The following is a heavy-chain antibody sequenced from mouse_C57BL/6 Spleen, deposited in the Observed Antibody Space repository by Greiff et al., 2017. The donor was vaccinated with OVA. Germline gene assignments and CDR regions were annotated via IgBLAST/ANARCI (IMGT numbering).Heavy chain of an antibody. CDR1: GYAFSSSW. D-gene: IGHD2-2*01. CDR3: AGGGLRRGFHYAMDY. Sequence: QVQLQQSGPELVKPGASVKISCKASGYAFSSSWMNWVKQRPGKGLEWIGRIYPGDGDTNYNGKFKGKATLTADKSSSTAYMQLSSLTSEDSAVYFWAGGGLRRGFHYAMDYWGQGTSVTVSS. J-gene: IGHJ4*01. CDR2: IYPGDGDT. V-gene: IGHV1-82*01.